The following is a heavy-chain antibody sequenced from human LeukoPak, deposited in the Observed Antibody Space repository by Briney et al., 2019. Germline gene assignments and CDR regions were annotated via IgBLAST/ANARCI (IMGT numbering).Heavy chain of an antibody. D-gene: IGHD3-9*01. Sequence: PGGSLSLSCAASGFTVSSNYMSWVRQAPGKGLGWVSVIYSGGSTYYADSVKGRFTISRDNSKNTLYLQMNSLRAEDTAVYYCASPHYDILTGLLNWGQGTLVTVSS. J-gene: IGHJ4*02. CDR3: ASPHYDILTGLLN. CDR2: IYSGGST. V-gene: IGHV3-53*01. CDR1: GFTVSSNY.